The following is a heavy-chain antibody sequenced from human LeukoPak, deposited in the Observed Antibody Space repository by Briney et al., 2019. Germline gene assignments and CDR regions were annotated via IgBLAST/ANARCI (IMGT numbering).Heavy chain of an antibody. Sequence: ASVTVSCKASGYTFTGYYMHWVRQAPGQGLEWMGWINPNNGGTNYAQKFQGRVTMTRDTSISTAYMELSRLTSDDTAVYYCARGRGITSSNFDYWGQGTLVTVSS. V-gene: IGHV1-2*02. J-gene: IGHJ4*02. D-gene: IGHD2-2*01. CDR2: INPNNGGT. CDR1: GYTFTGYY. CDR3: ARGRGITSSNFDY.